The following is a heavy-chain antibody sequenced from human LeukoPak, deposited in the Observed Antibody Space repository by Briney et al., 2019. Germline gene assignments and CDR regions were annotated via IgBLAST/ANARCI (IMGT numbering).Heavy chain of an antibody. V-gene: IGHV4-59*01. D-gene: IGHD2-2*01. CDR3: ARPPPPRLIVVVPASKNWFDP. CDR2: IYYSGST. CDR1: GGSISSYY. Sequence: SETLSLTCTVSGGSISSYYWSWIRQPPGKGLEWIGYIYYSGSTNYNPSLKSRVTISVDTSKNQFSLKLSSVTAADTAVYYCARPPPPRLIVVVPASKNWFDPWGQGTLVTVSS. J-gene: IGHJ5*02.